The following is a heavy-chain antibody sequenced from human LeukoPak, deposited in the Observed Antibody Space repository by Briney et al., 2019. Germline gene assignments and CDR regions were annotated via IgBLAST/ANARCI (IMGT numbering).Heavy chain of an antibody. CDR1: GFTFSSYG. J-gene: IGHJ3*02. Sequence: GGSLRLSCAASGFTFSSYGMHWVRQAPGKGLEWVAVIWYDGSNKYYADSVKGRFTISRDNSKNTLYLQMNSLRAEDTAVYYCAREETTYFYDAFDIWGQGTMVTVSS. V-gene: IGHV3-33*01. CDR2: IWYDGSNK. CDR3: AREETTYFYDAFDI. D-gene: IGHD1-14*01.